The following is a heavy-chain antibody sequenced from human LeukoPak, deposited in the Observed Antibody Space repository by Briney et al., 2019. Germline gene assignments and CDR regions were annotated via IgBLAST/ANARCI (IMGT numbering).Heavy chain of an antibody. CDR1: GFTFSTYA. CDR2: ISGSGGST. J-gene: IGHJ4*02. V-gene: IGHV3-23*01. Sequence: GSLRLSCAASGFTFSTYAMSWVRQAPGKGPEWVSTISGSGGSTYYADSVKGRFTISRDNSRNTLYLQMNSLRAEDTAVYYCALQFIAVAGKFDHWGQGTLVTVSS. D-gene: IGHD6-19*01. CDR3: ALQFIAVAGKFDH.